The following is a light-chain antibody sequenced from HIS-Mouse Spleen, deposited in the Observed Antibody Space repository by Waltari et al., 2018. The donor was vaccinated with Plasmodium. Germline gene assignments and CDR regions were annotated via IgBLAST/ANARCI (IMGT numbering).Light chain of an antibody. Sequence: EIVMTQSPATLSVSPGARATLSCRASQSVSSNLAWYQQKPAQAPRLLIYGASTRATGIPAMFSGSGSGTEFTLTISSLQSEDFAVYYCQQYNNWSFTFGPGTKVDIK. CDR1: QSVSSN. CDR2: GAS. V-gene: IGKV3-15*01. CDR3: QQYNNWSFT. J-gene: IGKJ3*01.